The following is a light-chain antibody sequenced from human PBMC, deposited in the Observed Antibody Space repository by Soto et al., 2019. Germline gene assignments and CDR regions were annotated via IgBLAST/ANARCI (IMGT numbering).Light chain of an antibody. CDR3: HSYYGSLSGYV. Sequence: QSVLTQPPSVSGAPGQTVTISCTGSSSNIGAGYDVHWYQQLPGTAPKLLIYGNSNRPSGVPDRFSGSKSGTSASLAITGRQAADEADYYCHSYYGSLSGYVFGTGTKVTVL. CDR1: SSNIGAGYD. V-gene: IGLV1-40*01. CDR2: GNS. J-gene: IGLJ1*01.